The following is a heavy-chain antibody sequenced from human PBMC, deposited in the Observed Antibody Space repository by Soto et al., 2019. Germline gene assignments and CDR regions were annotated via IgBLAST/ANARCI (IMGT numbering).Heavy chain of an antibody. D-gene: IGHD2-2*01. V-gene: IGHV3-48*03. J-gene: IGHJ6*02. CDR2: ISSSGSTI. CDR3: ARGPRMPYGMDV. CDR1: GFTFSSYE. Sequence: PGGSLRLSCAASGFTFSSYEMNWVRQAPGKGLEWASYISSSGSTIYYADSVKGRFTISRDNAKNSLYLQMNSLRAEDTAVYYCARGPRMPYGMDVWGQGTTVTVSS.